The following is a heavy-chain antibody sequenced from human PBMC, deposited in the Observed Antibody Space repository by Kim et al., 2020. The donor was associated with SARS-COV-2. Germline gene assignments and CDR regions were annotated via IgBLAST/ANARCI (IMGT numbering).Heavy chain of an antibody. J-gene: IGHJ4*02. CDR2: IKQDGSEK. Sequence: GGSLRLSCAASGFTFSSYWMSWVRQAPGKGLEWVANIKQDGSEKYYVDSVKGRFTISRDNAKNSLYLQMNSLRAEDTAVYYCAVGYCSGGSCSSGYWGQGALVTVSS. V-gene: IGHV3-7*01. CDR1: GFTFSSYW. D-gene: IGHD2-15*01. CDR3: AVGYCSGGSCSSGY.